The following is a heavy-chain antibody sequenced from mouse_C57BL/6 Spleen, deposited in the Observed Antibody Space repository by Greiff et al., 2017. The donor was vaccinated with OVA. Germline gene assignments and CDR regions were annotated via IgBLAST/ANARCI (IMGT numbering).Heavy chain of an antibody. CDR1: GYTFTSYG. Sequence: VKLMESGAELARPGASVKLSCKASGYTFTSYGISWVKQRTGQGLEWIGEIYPRSGNTYYNEKFKGKATLTADKSSSTAYMELRSLTSEDSAVYFCAREGIYYDYDNGAMDYWGQGTSVTVSS. CDR3: AREGIYYDYDNGAMDY. D-gene: IGHD2-4*01. CDR2: IYPRSGNT. V-gene: IGHV1-81*01. J-gene: IGHJ4*01.